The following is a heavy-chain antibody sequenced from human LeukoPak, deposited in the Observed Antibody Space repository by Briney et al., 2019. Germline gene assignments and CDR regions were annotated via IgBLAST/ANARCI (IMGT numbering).Heavy chain of an antibody. CDR1: GGSIRSYY. CDR2: IYYSGST. Sequence: PSETLSLTCTVSGGSIRSYYWSWIRQPPGKGLEWIGYIYYSGSTNYNPSLRSRVTISVDTSKNQFSLKLNSVTAADTAVYYCARNPYYYNYMDVWGKGTTVTVSS. V-gene: IGHV4-59*12. J-gene: IGHJ6*03. CDR3: ARNPYYYNYMDV.